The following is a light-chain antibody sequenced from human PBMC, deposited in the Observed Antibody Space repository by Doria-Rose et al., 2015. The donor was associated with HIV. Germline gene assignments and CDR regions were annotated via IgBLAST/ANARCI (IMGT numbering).Light chain of an antibody. CDR1: QSFSSTY. J-gene: IGKJ1*01. CDR3: HQYGTSWT. Sequence: TQSPGTLSLSPGGRATLSCRASQSFSSTYLDWYQQKPGQAPSLLIYDGSTRATGIPDRFSASGSGTDFTLTINRLEPEDFALYYCHQYGTSWTFGQGTKVEI. CDR2: DGS. V-gene: IGKV3-20*01.